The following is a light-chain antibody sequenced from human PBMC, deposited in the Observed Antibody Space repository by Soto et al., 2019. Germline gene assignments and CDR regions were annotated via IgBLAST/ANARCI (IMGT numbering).Light chain of an antibody. CDR1: SSDVGGYNY. J-gene: IGLJ1*01. CDR2: DVS. Sequence: QSLLTQPASVSGSPGQSITISCTGTSSDVGGYNYVSWYQQHPGKAPKLMIYDVSNRPSGVSNRFSGSKSGNTASLTISGLQAEDEADYYCSSYTSSSVGVFGTGTKVTVL. CDR3: SSYTSSSVGV. V-gene: IGLV2-14*01.